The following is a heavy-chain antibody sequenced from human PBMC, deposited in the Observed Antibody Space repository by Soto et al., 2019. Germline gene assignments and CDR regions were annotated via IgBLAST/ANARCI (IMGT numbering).Heavy chain of an antibody. J-gene: IGHJ4*01. CDR1: GFPFSDYA. Sequence: GGSLRLSCAGSGFPFSDYALTWVRQAPGKGLEWVSHISGSGGKTYYADSVRGRFIISRDNSKNSLFLQMNGLRAETTAVYYCAKGMNSDTSGYYYIGRDYLVSWDQGTLVTVSS. V-gene: IGHV3-23*01. CDR3: AKGMNSDTSGYYYIGRDYLVS. D-gene: IGHD3-22*01. CDR2: ISGSGGKT.